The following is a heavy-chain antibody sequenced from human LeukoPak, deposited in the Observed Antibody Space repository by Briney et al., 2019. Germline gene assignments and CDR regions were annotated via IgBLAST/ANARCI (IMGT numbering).Heavy chain of an antibody. CDR2: IIPIFGTA. V-gene: IGHV1-69*13. D-gene: IGHD1-7*01. Sequence: SVKVSRKASGYTFTSYGISWVRQAPGQGLEWMGGIIPIFGTANYAQKFQGRVTITADESTSTAYMELSSLRSEDTAVYYCARNLTGTTGENWFDPWGQGTLVTVSS. CDR1: GYTFTSYG. CDR3: ARNLTGTTGENWFDP. J-gene: IGHJ5*02.